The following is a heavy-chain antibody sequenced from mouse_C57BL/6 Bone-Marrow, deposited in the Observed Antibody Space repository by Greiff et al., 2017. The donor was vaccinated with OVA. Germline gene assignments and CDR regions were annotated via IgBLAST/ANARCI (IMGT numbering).Heavy chain of an antibody. Sequence: QVQLKQSGPELVKPVASVKISCKASGYAFSSSWMNWVKQRPGKGLEWIGRIYPGDGDTNYNGKFKGKATLTADKSSSTAYMQLSSLTSEDSAVYVCARADGYWYFDVWGTGTTVTVSS. J-gene: IGHJ1*03. CDR3: ARADGYWYFDV. CDR1: GYAFSSSW. CDR2: IYPGDGDT. V-gene: IGHV1-82*01. D-gene: IGHD2-3*01.